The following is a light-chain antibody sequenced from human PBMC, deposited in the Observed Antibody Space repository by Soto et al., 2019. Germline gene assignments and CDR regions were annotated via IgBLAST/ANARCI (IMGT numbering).Light chain of an antibody. V-gene: IGKV3-15*01. Sequence: IVMTQSSATLSVYPGERATLSCRASQSVSSNLACYQQKPGQAPRLLIYGASTRATGIPARFSGSGSGTEFTLTISSLQAEDFAVYYCQQYNNWPPYDWTFGQGGKVDNK. CDR1: QSVSSN. J-gene: IGKJ1*01. CDR2: GAS. CDR3: QQYNNWPPYDWT.